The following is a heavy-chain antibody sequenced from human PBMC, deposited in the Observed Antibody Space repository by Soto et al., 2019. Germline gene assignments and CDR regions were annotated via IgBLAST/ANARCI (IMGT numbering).Heavy chain of an antibody. CDR3: AKAGRSYSYGPPIHFDR. CDR2: ISSSSNYI. V-gene: IGHV3-21*06. D-gene: IGHD5-18*01. J-gene: IGHJ4*02. Sequence: EVQLMESGGGLVRPGGSLRVSCTSSGFTFSSYTMSWVRQAPGKGLEWVSSISSSSNYIKYADSVKGRFTIFRDSATNSLFLEMNDLRAVDTAVYFCAKAGRSYSYGPPIHFDRWGQGTHVTVSS. CDR1: GFTFSSYT.